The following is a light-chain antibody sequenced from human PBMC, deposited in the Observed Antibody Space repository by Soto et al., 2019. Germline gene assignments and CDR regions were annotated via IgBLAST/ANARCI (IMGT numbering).Light chain of an antibody. CDR2: GAS. J-gene: IGKJ1*01. CDR1: QSVSSN. Sequence: EIVMTQSPATLSVSPGERATLSCRASQSVSSNLAWYQQKPGQAPRLLIYGASTRASGIPARFSGSGSGTEFTLTIRSLQSEDFGVYYCQQYNNWPLTFGQGTKVEIK. CDR3: QQYNNWPLT. V-gene: IGKV3-15*01.